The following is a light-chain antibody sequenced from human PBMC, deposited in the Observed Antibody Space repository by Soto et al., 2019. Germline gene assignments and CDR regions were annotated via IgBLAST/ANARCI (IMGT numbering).Light chain of an antibody. CDR2: HVT. CDR3: SSYTSSNTYV. Sequence: QSVLTQPASVSGSPGQSITISCTGTTSDIGDYNYVSWYQQHAGKAPKLMIYHVTNRPSGVSDRFSGSKSGNTASLTISGLQAEDEADYYCSSYTSSNTYVFGTGTKLT. V-gene: IGLV2-14*01. CDR1: TSDIGDYNY. J-gene: IGLJ1*01.